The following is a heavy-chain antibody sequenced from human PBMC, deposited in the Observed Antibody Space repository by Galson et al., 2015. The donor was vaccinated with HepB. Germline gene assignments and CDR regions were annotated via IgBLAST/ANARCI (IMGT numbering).Heavy chain of an antibody. V-gene: IGHV3-30*04. D-gene: IGHD3-9*01. CDR1: GFTFTAYA. CDR2: ISFDGSNK. CDR3: ARGRKLRYFDWLLQDDWYFDL. J-gene: IGHJ2*01. Sequence: SLRLSCAASGFTFTAYAMHWVRQAPGKGLEWVTAISFDGSNKYYADSVKGRFTISRDNFKNTLYLQMNSLGAEDTAVYYCARGRKLRYFDWLLQDDWYFDLWGRGTLVTVSS.